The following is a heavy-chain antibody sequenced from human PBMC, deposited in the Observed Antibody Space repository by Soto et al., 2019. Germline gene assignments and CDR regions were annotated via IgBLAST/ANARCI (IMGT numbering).Heavy chain of an antibody. V-gene: IGHV4-39*01. CDR1: GGSISSSSYY. CDR2: IYYSGST. CDR3: ARQYRAAAGKGLGH. Sequence: QLQLQESGPGLVKPSETLSLTCTVSGGSISSSSYYWGWIRQPPGKGLEWIGSIYYSGSTYYNPSRKSRVPISVDTTKNQFSLKLISVTAADTAVYYCARQYRAAAGKGLGHWGKGTLVTVSS. J-gene: IGHJ4*02. D-gene: IGHD6-13*01.